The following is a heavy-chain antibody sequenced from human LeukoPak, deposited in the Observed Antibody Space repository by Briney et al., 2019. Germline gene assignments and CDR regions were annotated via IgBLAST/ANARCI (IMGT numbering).Heavy chain of an antibody. D-gene: IGHD5/OR15-5a*01. V-gene: IGHV1-46*01. CDR3: ARVLAASVALDY. Sequence: ASVKVSCKASGGTFSSYAISWVRQAPGQGLEWMGIINPSGGSTSYAQKFQGRVTMTRDTSTSTVYMELSSLRSEDTAVYYCARVLAASVALDYWGQGTLVTVSS. J-gene: IGHJ4*02. CDR2: INPSGGST. CDR1: GGTFSSYA.